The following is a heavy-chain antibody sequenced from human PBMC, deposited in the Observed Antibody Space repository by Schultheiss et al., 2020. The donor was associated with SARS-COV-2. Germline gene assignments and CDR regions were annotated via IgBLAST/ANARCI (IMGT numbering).Heavy chain of an antibody. D-gene: IGHD1-26*01. Sequence: SQTLSLTCTVSGGSISSYYWGWIRQPPGKGLEWIGSIYTSGSTNYNPSLKSRVTISVDTSKNQFSLKLSSVTAADTAVYYCARERLGGSYDWGQGTLVTVSS. V-gene: IGHV4-4*08. CDR2: IYTSGST. J-gene: IGHJ4*02. CDR3: ARERLGGSYD. CDR1: GGSISSYY.